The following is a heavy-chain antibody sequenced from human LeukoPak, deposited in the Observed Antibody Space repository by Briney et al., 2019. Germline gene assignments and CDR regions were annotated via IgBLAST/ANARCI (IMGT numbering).Heavy chain of an antibody. CDR2: IWYDGSNK. Sequence: PGGSLRLSCAASGFTFSGYGMHWVRQAPGKGLEWVAVIWYDGSNKYYADSVKGRFTISRDNSKNTLYLQMNSLRAEDTAVYYCARGSYYYGRSFNYWGQGTLVTVSS. V-gene: IGHV3-33*01. CDR3: ARGSYYYGRSFNY. J-gene: IGHJ4*02. CDR1: GFTFSGYG. D-gene: IGHD3-10*01.